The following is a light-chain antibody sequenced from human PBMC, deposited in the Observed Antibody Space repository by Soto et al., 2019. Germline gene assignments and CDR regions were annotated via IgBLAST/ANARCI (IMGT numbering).Light chain of an antibody. Sequence: QSVLTQAPSGSGAPGQRVTISCTGSSSNIGAGYDVHWYQQLPGTAPKLLIYGNSNRPSGVPDRFSGSKSGTSASLAITGLQAEDEADYYCQSYDSNLSVVFGGGTQLTVL. J-gene: IGLJ2*01. CDR2: GNS. CDR1: SSNIGAGYD. V-gene: IGLV1-40*01. CDR3: QSYDSNLSVV.